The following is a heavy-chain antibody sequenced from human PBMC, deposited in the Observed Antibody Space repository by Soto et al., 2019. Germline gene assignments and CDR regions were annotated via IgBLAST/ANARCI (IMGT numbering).Heavy chain of an antibody. CDR1: GFTVKNYQ. V-gene: IGHV3-53*01. CDR2: IYSGGVT. J-gene: IGHJ6*02. Sequence: GGSLRLSCAASGFTVKNYQMNWVRRAPGKGLEWVSVIYSGGVTYYPDSVKGRFTTIRDTSKNTVYLQMNSLRADDTAMYYCARDPSTTGYYGLDVWGQGTTVTVSS. CDR3: ARDPSTTGYYGLDV.